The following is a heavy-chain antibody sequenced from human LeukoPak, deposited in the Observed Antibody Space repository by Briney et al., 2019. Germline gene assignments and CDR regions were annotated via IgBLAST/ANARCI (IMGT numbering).Heavy chain of an antibody. CDR3: ARDETGWLQLRSPFDY. Sequence: GSLRLSCAASGFTFSSYAMHWVRQAPGKGLEWVAVISYDGSNKYYADSVKGRFTISRDNSKNTLYLQMNSLRAEDTAVYYCARDETGWLQLRSPFDYWGQGTLVTVSS. CDR2: ISYDGSNK. D-gene: IGHD5-24*01. J-gene: IGHJ4*02. CDR1: GFTFSSYA. V-gene: IGHV3-30-3*01.